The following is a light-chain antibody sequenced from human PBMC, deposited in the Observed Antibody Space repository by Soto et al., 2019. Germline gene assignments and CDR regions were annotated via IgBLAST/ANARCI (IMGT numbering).Light chain of an antibody. CDR2: EGS. Sequence: QSALTQPASVSGSPGQSITISCTGTSSDVGSYNLVSWYQQHPGKAPKLMIYEGSKRPSGVSNRFACSKSGNTASLTISGLKAEDETDYYCCSYAGSSTFAYVFGTGTKLTVL. CDR1: SSDVGSYNL. V-gene: IGLV2-23*03. J-gene: IGLJ1*01. CDR3: CSYAGSSTFAYV.